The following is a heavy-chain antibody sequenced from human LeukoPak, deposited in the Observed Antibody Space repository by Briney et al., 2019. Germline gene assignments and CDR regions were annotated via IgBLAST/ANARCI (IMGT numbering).Heavy chain of an antibody. CDR3: AREGSSWRRHFDY. V-gene: IGHV4-59*01. D-gene: IGHD6-13*01. CDR1: GGSISSYY. CDR2: IYYSGST. Sequence: SETLSLTCTVSGGSISSYYWSWIRQPPGKGLEWTGYIYYSGSTNYNPSLKSRVTISVDTSKNEFSLKLSSVTAADTAVYYCAREGSSWRRHFDYWGQGTLVTVSS. J-gene: IGHJ4*02.